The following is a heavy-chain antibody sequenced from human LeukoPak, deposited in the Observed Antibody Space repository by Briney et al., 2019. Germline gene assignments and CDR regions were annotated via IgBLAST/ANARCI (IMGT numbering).Heavy chain of an antibody. J-gene: IGHJ5*02. Sequence: GRSLRLSCAASGFTFENYGTYWVRQAPGQGLEWLALIYFDGSVTDYSDSVRGRFTISRDNSNNTLYLEMNNLRAEDTAVYFCARDPHYYESSGYFDPWGQGTLVTVSS. CDR1: GFTFENYG. CDR3: ARDPHYYESSGYFDP. V-gene: IGHV3-33*07. CDR2: IYFDGSVT. D-gene: IGHD3-22*01.